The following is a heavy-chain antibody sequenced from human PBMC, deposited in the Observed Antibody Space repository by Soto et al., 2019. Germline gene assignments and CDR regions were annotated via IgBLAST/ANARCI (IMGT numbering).Heavy chain of an antibody. CDR2: IYYSGRT. CDR1: GGSISSSSYY. D-gene: IGHD5-18*01. V-gene: IGHV4-39*01. CDR3: VRPKPVDTAMVHPFDY. Sequence: QLQLQESGPGLVKPSETLSLTCTVSGGSISSSSYYWGWIRQPPGKGLEWIGSIYYSGRTSYNPSPESRVTISVDTPTNQFSRKLSSVTAADTAVYYCVRPKPVDTAMVHPFDYWGQGTLVAVSS. J-gene: IGHJ4*02.